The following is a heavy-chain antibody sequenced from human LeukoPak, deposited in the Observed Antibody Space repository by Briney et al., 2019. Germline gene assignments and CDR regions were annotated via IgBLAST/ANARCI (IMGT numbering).Heavy chain of an antibody. CDR3: ARDADSSGSETTFDY. Sequence: GGSLRLSCAASGFTVSSNYMSWVRQAPGKGLEWVSVIYSGGSTYYADSVKGRFTISRDNSKNSLYLQMSSLRAEDTAVYYCARDADSSGSETTFDYWGQGTLVTVSS. J-gene: IGHJ4*02. CDR2: IYSGGST. D-gene: IGHD3-22*01. CDR1: GFTVSSNY. V-gene: IGHV3-53*01.